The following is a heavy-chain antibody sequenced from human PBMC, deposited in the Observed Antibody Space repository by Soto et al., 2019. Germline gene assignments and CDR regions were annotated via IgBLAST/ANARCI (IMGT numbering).Heavy chain of an antibody. D-gene: IGHD2-15*01. J-gene: IGHJ4*02. V-gene: IGHV3-11*06. CDR1: GFTFGDSY. CDR2: ISPGSRYP. Sequence: GGSLRLSCAGAGFTFGDSYMSWIRQAPGKGLEWLSYISPGSRYPAYADSVKGRFTISRDNAKRSLYLQMMSLTAEDTHIHYGVRGGGRGMFDTGGQGTMASVST. CDR3: VRGGGRGMFDT.